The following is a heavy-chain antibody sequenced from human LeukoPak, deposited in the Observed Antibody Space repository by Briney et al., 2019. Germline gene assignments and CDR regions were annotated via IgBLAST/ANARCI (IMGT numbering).Heavy chain of an antibody. Sequence: SETLSLTCTVSGDSISSYYWSWIRQPPGKGLEWIGCIYYSGNTNYNPSLKSRVTISIDTSKNQFSLKLSSVTAADTAVYYCARDYAFDIWGQGTMVTVFS. CDR3: ARDYAFDI. V-gene: IGHV4-59*01. CDR2: IYYSGNT. CDR1: GDSISSYY. J-gene: IGHJ3*02.